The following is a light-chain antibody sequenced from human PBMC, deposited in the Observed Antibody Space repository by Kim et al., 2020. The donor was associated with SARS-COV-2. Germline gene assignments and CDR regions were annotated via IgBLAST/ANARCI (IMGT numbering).Light chain of an antibody. CDR2: DAS. CDR3: QQRNSWPPAVT. V-gene: IGKV3-11*01. J-gene: IGKJ4*01. CDR1: QSNDTY. Sequence: PGERTTHSCRASQSNDTYLAWYQQGPGQAPRLLVYDASNRATGVPDRFSGSGSGTDFTLNISSLEPEDFSTYYCQQRNSWPPAVTFGGGTKVDIK.